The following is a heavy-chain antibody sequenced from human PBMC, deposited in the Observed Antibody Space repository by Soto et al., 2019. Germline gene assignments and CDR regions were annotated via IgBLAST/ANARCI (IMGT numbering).Heavy chain of an antibody. V-gene: IGHV1-8*01. CDR3: ARGGVYDFWSVYYIPSPYYYYYYMDV. CDR1: GYTFTSYD. J-gene: IGHJ6*03. CDR2: MNPNSGNT. Sequence: ASVKVSCKASGYTFTSYDINWVRQATGQGLEWMGWMNPNSGNTGYAQKFQGRVTMTRNTSISTAYMELSSLRSEDTAVYYCARGGVYDFWSVYYIPSPYYYYYYMDVWGKGTTVTVSS. D-gene: IGHD3-3*01.